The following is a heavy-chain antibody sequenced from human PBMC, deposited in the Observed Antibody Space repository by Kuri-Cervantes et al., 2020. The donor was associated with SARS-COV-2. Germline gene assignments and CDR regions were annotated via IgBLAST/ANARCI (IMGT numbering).Heavy chain of an antibody. D-gene: IGHD3/OR15-3a*01. J-gene: IGHJ4*02. CDR3: ARLTTLHHHFGNDFWTGYYLLGDV. V-gene: IGHV5-51*01. Sequence: GGSLRLSCKHSGNSFTTYWIGWVRQMPGNGLELMGIIYPGDSNTKYSPSFHGHVTMSSDKSLRTAYLQWSSLKASDTAMYYCARLTTLHHHFGNDFWTGYYLLGDVWGQGTQVTVSS. CDR1: GNSFTTYW. CDR2: IYPGDSNT.